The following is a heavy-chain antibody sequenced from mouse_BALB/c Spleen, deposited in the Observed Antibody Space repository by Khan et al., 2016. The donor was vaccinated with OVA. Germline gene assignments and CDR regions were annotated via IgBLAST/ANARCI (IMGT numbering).Heavy chain of an antibody. Sequence: EVQLVESGGGLVQPGGSLRLSCATSGFTFTDYYMTWVRQPPGEALEWLGFIANKADGYRTEYSASVKGRFTFSRDTSQNILYLQMTTLRPEDSGTYYCARDQVGSYCDYGGQGTTLTVSS. CDR2: IANKADGYRT. J-gene: IGHJ2*01. CDR3: ARDQVGSYCDY. D-gene: IGHD4-1*02. V-gene: IGHV7-3*02. CDR1: GFTFTDYY.